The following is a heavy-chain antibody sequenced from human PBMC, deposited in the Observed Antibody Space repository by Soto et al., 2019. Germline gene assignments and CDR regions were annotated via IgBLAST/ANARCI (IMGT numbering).Heavy chain of an antibody. CDR1: GFTFSSYG. V-gene: IGHV3-33*01. CDR2: IWYDGSNK. J-gene: IGHJ3*02. CDR3: ARSPPQHDAFDI. D-gene: IGHD6-13*01. Sequence: GGSLRLSCAASGFTFSSYGMHWVRQAPGKGLEWVAVIWYDGSNKYYADSVKGRFTISRDNSKNTLYLQMNSLRAEDTSVYYCARSPPQHDAFDIWGQGTIVTVSS.